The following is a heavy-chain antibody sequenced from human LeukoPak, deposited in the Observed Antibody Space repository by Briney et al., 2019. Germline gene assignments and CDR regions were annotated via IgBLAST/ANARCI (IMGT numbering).Heavy chain of an antibody. CDR1: GFTFSSYA. V-gene: IGHV3-30*04. CDR2: ISYDGSNK. CDR3: ARDLNDYVDY. J-gene: IGHJ4*02. Sequence: GRSLRLSRAASGFTFSSYAMHWVRQAPGKGLEWVAVISYDGSNKYYADSVKGRFTISRDNSKNTLYLQMNSLRAEDTAVYYCARDLNDYVDYWGQGTLVTVSS.